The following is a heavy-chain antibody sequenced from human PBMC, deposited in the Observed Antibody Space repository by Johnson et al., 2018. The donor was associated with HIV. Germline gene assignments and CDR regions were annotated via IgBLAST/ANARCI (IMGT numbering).Heavy chain of an antibody. Sequence: VHLVESGGGLVQPGGSLRLSCAASGFTFSAYEMHWVRQSTGKGLEWVSSIDTTGDTYYPDSVKGRFTISRDNSKNTLYLQMNSLGAEDTAGYYWARDAQEWELWGDGALDIWGQGTMVTVSS. V-gene: IGHV3-13*01. CDR1: GFTFSAYE. CDR2: IDTTGDT. D-gene: IGHD1-26*01. J-gene: IGHJ3*02. CDR3: ARDAQEWELWGDGALDI.